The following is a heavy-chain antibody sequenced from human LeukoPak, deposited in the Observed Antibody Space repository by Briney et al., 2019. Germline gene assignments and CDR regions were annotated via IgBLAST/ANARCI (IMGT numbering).Heavy chain of an antibody. D-gene: IGHD6-25*01. V-gene: IGHV4-34*01. CDR3: ARDRSGGGNWFAP. CDR1: GGSFSGYY. CDR2: INHSGST. Sequence: SETLSLTCAVYGGSFSGYYWSWIRQPPGKGLEWIGEINHSGSTNYNPSLKSRVTISVDTSKNQFSLKLSSVTAADTAVYYCARDRSGGGNWFAPGGRGPLVPVS. J-gene: IGHJ5*02.